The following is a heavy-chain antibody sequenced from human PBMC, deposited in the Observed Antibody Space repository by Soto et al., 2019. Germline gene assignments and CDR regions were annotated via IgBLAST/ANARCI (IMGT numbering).Heavy chain of an antibody. J-gene: IGHJ4*02. CDR3: ARECLGISFCY. V-gene: IGHV4-59*12. Sequence: SETLSLTCTVSGGSISSYYWSWIRQPPGKGLEWIGYIYYSGSTNYNPSLKSRVTISVDNAKNTLYLQMNSLRAEDTAVYYCARECLGISFCYWGQGTLVTVSS. CDR2: IYYSGST. D-gene: IGHD7-27*01. CDR1: GGSISSYY.